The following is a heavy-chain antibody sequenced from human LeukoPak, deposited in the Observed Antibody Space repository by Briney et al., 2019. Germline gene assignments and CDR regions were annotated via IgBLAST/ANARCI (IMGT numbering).Heavy chain of an antibody. V-gene: IGHV3-30-3*01. CDR3: ARWFGELSGFDY. Sequence: GGSLRLSCAASGFTFSSYWMSWVRQAPGKGLEWVAVISYDGSNKYYADSVKGRFTISRDNSKNTLYLQMNSLRAEDTAVYYCARWFGELSGFDYWGQGTLVTVSS. D-gene: IGHD3-10*01. CDR2: ISYDGSNK. CDR1: GFTFSSYW. J-gene: IGHJ4*02.